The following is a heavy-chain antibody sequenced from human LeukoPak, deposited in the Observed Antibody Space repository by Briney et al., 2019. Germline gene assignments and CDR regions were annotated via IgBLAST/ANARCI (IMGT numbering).Heavy chain of an antibody. CDR2: IYTRGST. D-gene: IGHD6-13*01. J-gene: IGHJ4*02. CDR3: ASNYHSSWDQYYFDY. CDR1: GGSISSGRYY. V-gene: IGHV4-61*02. Sequence: SETLSLTCNVSGGSISSGRYYWSWIRQPAGKGLEWIGRIYTRGSTNYNPSLKSRVTMSVDTSKNQFSLRLSSVTAADTAVYYCASNYHSSWDQYYFDYWGQGTLVTVSS.